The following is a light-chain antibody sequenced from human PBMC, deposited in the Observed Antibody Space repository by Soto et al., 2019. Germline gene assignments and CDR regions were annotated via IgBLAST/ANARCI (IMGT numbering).Light chain of an antibody. J-gene: IGKJ2*01. Sequence: IQMTQSPSTLSASVGDRVTITCRSSESISKWLAWYQQKPWEAPKLLIYKASTLQSGAPSRFSGSGSGTYFTLTISSLQPDDFATYYCQQTKSYSPYTFGQGTRLEIK. CDR2: KAS. CDR3: QQTKSYSPYT. V-gene: IGKV1-5*03. CDR1: ESISKW.